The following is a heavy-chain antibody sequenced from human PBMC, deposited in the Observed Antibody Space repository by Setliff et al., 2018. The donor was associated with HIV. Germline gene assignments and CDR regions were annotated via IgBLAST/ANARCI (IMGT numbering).Heavy chain of an antibody. J-gene: IGHJ4*02. Sequence: GGSLRLSCAASGFKFDEYAMTWVRQAPGKGLEWISGINWSGDSTNYADSVKGRFTISRDNAKKSLYLEMTSLRVEDTALYYCTRDLIWGFDYWGQGTPVTVSS. CDR2: INWSGDST. CDR1: GFKFDEYA. V-gene: IGHV3-20*04. CDR3: TRDLIWGFDY. D-gene: IGHD3-16*01.